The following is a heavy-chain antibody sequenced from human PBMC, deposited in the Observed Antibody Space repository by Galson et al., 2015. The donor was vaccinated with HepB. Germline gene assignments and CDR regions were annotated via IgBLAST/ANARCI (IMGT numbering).Heavy chain of an antibody. CDR1: GGSIGGNY. J-gene: IGHJ2*01. Sequence: SETLSLTCSVSGGSIGGNYWSWIRQSPGKGLEWIGHIFNSGNTNYKPSLKSRVTISADTSKNLFSLKLTSVTAADTAVYFCARVTVIWFGELSVPGYFDLWGRGTLVTVSS. CDR2: IFNSGNT. CDR3: ARVTVIWFGELSVPGYFDL. D-gene: IGHD3-10*01. V-gene: IGHV4-59*08.